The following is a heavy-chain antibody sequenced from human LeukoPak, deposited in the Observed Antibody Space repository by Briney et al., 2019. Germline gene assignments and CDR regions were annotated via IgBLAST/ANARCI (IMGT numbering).Heavy chain of an antibody. CDR3: ARDGDYYDSSGYGLFDY. V-gene: IGHV3-66*02. J-gene: IGHJ4*02. D-gene: IGHD3-22*01. CDR1: GFTFDDYA. CDR2: IYSGGST. Sequence: PGGSLRLSCAASGFTFDDYAMHWVRHAPGKGLEWVSVIYSGGSTYYADSVKGRFTIPRDNSKNTLYLQMNSLRAEDTAVYYCARDGDYYDSSGYGLFDYWGQGTLVTVSS.